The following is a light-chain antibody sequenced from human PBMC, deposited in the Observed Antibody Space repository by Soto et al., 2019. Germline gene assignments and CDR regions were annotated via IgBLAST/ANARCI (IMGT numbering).Light chain of an antibody. Sequence: QSALTQPPSASGSPGQSVTISCTGTSSDVGGYNYVSWYQQHPGKAPKLMIYEGSKRPSGVPERFSGSKSGNTASLTVSGLQAEDEADYYCSSYAGSNNVVFGGGTQLTVL. CDR1: SSDVGGYNY. J-gene: IGLJ2*01. V-gene: IGLV2-8*01. CDR3: SSYAGSNNVV. CDR2: EGS.